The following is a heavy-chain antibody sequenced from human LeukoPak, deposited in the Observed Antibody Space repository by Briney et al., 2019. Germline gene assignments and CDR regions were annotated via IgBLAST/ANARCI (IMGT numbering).Heavy chain of an antibody. CDR2: IYSGGST. CDR3: ARDSSNIVYGLGSSWIYGMDV. Sequence: GGSLRLSCAASGFTVSSNYMSWVRQAPGKGLEWVSVIYSGGSTYYADSVKGRFTISRHNSKNTLYLQMNSLRAEDTAVYYCARDSSNIVYGLGSSWIYGMDVWGQGTTVTVSS. V-gene: IGHV3-53*04. D-gene: IGHD3-10*01. J-gene: IGHJ6*02. CDR1: GFTVSSNY.